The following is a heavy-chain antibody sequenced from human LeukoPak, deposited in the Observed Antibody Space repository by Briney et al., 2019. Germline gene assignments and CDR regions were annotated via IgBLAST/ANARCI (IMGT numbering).Heavy chain of an antibody. Sequence: GESLQISCKGSGYIFTSYWIGWVRQMPGKGLEWMGIIYPGDSDTRYSPSPQGQVTISADKSISTAYLQWSSLKASDTAMYYCARQEGYCSGGSCYPYYFDYWGQGTLVTVSS. V-gene: IGHV5-51*01. CDR2: IYPGDSDT. D-gene: IGHD2-15*01. J-gene: IGHJ4*02. CDR3: ARQEGYCSGGSCYPYYFDY. CDR1: GYIFTSYW.